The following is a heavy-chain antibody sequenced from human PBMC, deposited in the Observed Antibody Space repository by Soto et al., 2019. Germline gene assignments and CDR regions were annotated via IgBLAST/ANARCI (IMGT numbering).Heavy chain of an antibody. CDR1: GFTFSSYS. D-gene: IGHD2-15*01. J-gene: IGHJ5*01. CDR2: ISSSSSYI. V-gene: IGHV3-21*01. Sequence: PGGSLRLSCAASGFTFSSYSMNWVRQAPGKGLEWVSSISSSSSYIYYADSVKGRFTISRDNDRNSLYLEMNSLRDEDTAVYYCARDRCYDGTCYSASDSWGQGTLVTVSS. CDR3: ARDRCYDGTCYSASDS.